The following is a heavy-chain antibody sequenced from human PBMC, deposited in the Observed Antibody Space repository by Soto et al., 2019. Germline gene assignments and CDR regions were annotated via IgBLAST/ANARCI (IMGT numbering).Heavy chain of an antibody. D-gene: IGHD3-3*01. V-gene: IGHV1-3*01. CDR2: INAGSGYT. CDR3: ARDRVSLAMFGVPVGVFKN. CDR1: GYTFTTFA. J-gene: IGHJ4*02. Sequence: PSVKVSCKASGYTFTTFAMHWVRQAPGQRPEWLGWINAGSGYTKYSQNFQDRVTISSDTSASTAYMELSSLRSGDTAIYYCARDRVSLAMFGVPVGVFKNWGQGTLVTVSS.